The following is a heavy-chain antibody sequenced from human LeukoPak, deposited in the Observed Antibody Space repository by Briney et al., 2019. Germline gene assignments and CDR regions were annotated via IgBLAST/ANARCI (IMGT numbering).Heavy chain of an antibody. D-gene: IGHD6-13*01. CDR1: GFTFSSYA. CDR3: ARERGIAAAGALVDY. CDR2: ISYDGSNK. Sequence: GSLRLSWAASGFTFSSYAMHWVRQAPGKGLEWVAVISYDGSNKYYADSVKGRFTISRDNSKNTLYLQMNSLRAEDTAVYYCARERGIAAAGALVDYWGQGTLVTVSS. J-gene: IGHJ4*02. V-gene: IGHV3-30-3*01.